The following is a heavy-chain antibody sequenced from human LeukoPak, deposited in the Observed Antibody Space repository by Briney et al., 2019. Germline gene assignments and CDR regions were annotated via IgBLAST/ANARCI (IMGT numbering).Heavy chain of an antibody. CDR2: VFYSGST. D-gene: IGHD6-19*01. CDR3: ARSPSGGWYNWFDP. V-gene: IGHV4-59*08. CDR1: GGSISSYY. J-gene: IGHJ5*02. Sequence: SETLSLTCTVAGGSISSYYWSWIRQPPGKGLEWIGYVFYSGSTNYSPSLKSRVTISVDTSKNQFSLKVHSVTAADTAVYYCARSPSGGWYNWFDPWGQGTLVTVSS.